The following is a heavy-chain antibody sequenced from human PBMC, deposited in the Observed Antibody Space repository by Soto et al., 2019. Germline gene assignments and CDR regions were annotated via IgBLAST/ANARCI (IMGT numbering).Heavy chain of an antibody. D-gene: IGHD3-9*01. Sequence: SETLSLTCTVSGGSISSSSYYWGWIRQPPGKGLEWIGSIYYSGSTYYNPSLKSRVTISVDTSKNQFSLKLSSVTAADTAVYYCARENYDILTGYHHQGDYWGQGTLVTVSS. V-gene: IGHV4-39*01. CDR1: GGSISSSSYY. CDR3: ARENYDILTGYHHQGDY. J-gene: IGHJ4*02. CDR2: IYYSGST.